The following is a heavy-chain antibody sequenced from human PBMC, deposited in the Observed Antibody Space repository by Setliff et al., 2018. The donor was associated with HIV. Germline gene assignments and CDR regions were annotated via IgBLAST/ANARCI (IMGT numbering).Heavy chain of an antibody. CDR2: ISSSGSTI. CDR1: GFSFASAW. D-gene: IGHD2-2*01. Sequence: AGGSLRLSCAASGFSFASAWINWVRRAPGKGLEWVSYISSSGSTIYYADYVKGRFSISRDNAKNSVYLQMNSLGSDDTAVYYCARDEYIVVVPAPLPIDFWGQGTLVTVSS. V-gene: IGHV3-11*01. J-gene: IGHJ4*02. CDR3: ARDEYIVVVPAPLPIDF.